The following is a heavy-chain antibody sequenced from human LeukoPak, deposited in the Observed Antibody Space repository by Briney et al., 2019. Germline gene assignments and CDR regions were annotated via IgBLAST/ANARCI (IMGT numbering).Heavy chain of an antibody. V-gene: IGHV3-11*04. D-gene: IGHD3-9*01. J-gene: IGHJ6*03. CDR3: ARTRTEDYDILTGQWNYYYMDV. CDR1: GFTFSDYY. CDR2: ISTTGSTI. Sequence: PGGSLRLSCAASGFTFSDYYMSWIRQAPGKGLEWVSYISTTGSTIYYADSVKGRFTISRDNANNSLYLQMNSLRAEDTAVYYCARTRTEDYDILTGQWNYYYMDVWGKGAPVTVSS.